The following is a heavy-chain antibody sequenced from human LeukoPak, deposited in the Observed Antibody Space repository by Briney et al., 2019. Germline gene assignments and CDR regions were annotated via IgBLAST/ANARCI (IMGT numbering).Heavy chain of an antibody. D-gene: IGHD3-22*01. CDR2: ISSSSSTI. V-gene: IGHV3-48*01. CDR1: GFTFSSYS. J-gene: IGHJ5*02. CDR3: ARYSSQWSFDP. Sequence: GGSLRLSCAASGFTFSSYSMNWVRQAPGKGLEWVSYISSSSSTIYYADSVKGRFTISRDNAKNSLYLQMNSLRAEDTALYYCARYSSQWSFDPWGQGTLVTVSS.